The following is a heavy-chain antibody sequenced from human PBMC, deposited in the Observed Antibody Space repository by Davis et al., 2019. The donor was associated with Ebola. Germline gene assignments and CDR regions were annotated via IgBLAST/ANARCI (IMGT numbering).Heavy chain of an antibody. CDR1: GFTFSSYA. V-gene: IGHV3-23*01. D-gene: IGHD2/OR15-2a*01. CDR3: TKVLSSYLDFYYGMGV. CDR2: LGTRATTT. J-gene: IGHJ6*04. Sequence: GGSLRLSCAASGFTFSSYAMSWVRQAPGKGLEWVSTLGTRATTTYYADSVKGRFTISRDNSKNTLYLQMNSLRAEDTAVYYCTKVLSSYLDFYYGMGVWGKGTTVTVSS.